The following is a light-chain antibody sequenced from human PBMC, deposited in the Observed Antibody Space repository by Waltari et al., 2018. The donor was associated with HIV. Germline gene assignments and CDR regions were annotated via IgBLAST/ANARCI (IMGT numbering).Light chain of an antibody. J-gene: IGLJ2*01. Sequence: SYEVTQPPSVAVSPGQPTSITCSRYEWGDHYTCWSQQKPGQAPLLFIYKDNKRPSGIPERFSCSSSGHTATLTISGTLPMDEADYYCQAWGSTTSGVFGRGTKLTVL. CDR1: EWGDHY. CDR2: KDN. V-gene: IGLV3-1*01. CDR3: QAWGSTTSGV.